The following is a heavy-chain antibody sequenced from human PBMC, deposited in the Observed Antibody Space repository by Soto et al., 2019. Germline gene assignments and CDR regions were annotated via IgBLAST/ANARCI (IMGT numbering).Heavy chain of an antibody. Sequence: QVQLQQWGAGLLKPSETLSLTCAVYGGSFSGYYWSWIRQPPGKGLEWIGEINHSGSTNYNPSLKSRVTIPVATSRNHVSLKLSSVTAADTAVYYCARGWSGWRVWLDYWGQGTLVTVSS. V-gene: IGHV4-34*01. CDR1: GGSFSGYY. CDR3: ARGWSGWRVWLDY. J-gene: IGHJ4*02. CDR2: INHSGST. D-gene: IGHD6-19*01.